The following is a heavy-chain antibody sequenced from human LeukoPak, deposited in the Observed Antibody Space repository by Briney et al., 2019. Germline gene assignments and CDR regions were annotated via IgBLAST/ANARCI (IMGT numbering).Heavy chain of an antibody. CDR3: ARDYFDSTNYPQTYYYYYMDV. D-gene: IGHD3-22*01. V-gene: IGHV3-21*01. CDR2: ISSTSTFI. Sequence: GGSLRLSCAASGFTFSRYSMNWVRQAPGKGLEWVASISSTSTFIYPADSVHGRVTISRDTAENSLVLQMHSLRAEDTAIYYCARDYFDSTNYPQTYYYYYMDVWGKGTTVTVSS. CDR1: GFTFSRYS. J-gene: IGHJ6*03.